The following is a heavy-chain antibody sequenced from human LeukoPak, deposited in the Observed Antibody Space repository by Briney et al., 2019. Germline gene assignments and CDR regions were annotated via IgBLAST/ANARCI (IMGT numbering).Heavy chain of an antibody. CDR2: ISFDGSNK. CDR3: ARDSPDNWGWSDY. V-gene: IGHV3-30*03. CDR1: GFTFSSYG. Sequence: GGSLRLSCAASGFTFSSYGMHWVRQAPGKGLEWVAVISFDGSNKYYADSVKGRFTISRDNAKNTLYLQMNSLRAEDTAVYYCARDSPDNWGWSDYWGQGTLVTVSS. D-gene: IGHD7-27*01. J-gene: IGHJ4*02.